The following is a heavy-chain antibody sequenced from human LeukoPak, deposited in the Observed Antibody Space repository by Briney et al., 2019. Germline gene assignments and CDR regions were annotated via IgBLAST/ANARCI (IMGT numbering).Heavy chain of an antibody. CDR3: ARDGSYYDILTGYYNTGGLDY. V-gene: IGHV3-21*01. Sequence: GGSLRLSCAASGFTFSSYSMNWVRQAPGKGLEWVPSISSSSSYIYYADSVKGRFTISRDNAKNSLYLQMNSLRAEDTAVYYCARDGSYYDILTGYYNTGGLDYWGQGTLVTVSS. J-gene: IGHJ4*02. D-gene: IGHD3-9*01. CDR1: GFTFSSYS. CDR2: ISSSSSYI.